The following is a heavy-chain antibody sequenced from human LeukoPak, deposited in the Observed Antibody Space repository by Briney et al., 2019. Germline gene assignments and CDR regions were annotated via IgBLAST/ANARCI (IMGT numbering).Heavy chain of an antibody. CDR2: INHSGST. Sequence: SETLSLTCAVYGGSFSGYYWSWIRQPPGKGLEWIGEINHSGSTNYNPSLKSRVTISVDTSKNQFSLKLSSVTAADTAVYYCAISSGHYYGYWGQGTLVTVSS. CDR1: GGSFSGYY. D-gene: IGHD3-22*01. J-gene: IGHJ4*02. V-gene: IGHV4-34*01. CDR3: AISSGHYYGY.